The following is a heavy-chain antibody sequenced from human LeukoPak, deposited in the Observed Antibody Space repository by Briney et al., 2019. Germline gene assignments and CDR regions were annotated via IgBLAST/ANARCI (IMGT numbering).Heavy chain of an antibody. CDR1: GFTFGDYA. J-gene: IGHJ4*02. CDR3: TVSDYGDYSSFDY. CDR2: IRGKAYGGTT. Sequence: GGSLRLSCTASGFTFGDYAMSWFRQAPGKGLEWVGFIRGKAYGGTTEYAASVKGRFTISRDDSKSIAYLQMNSLKTEDTAVYYCTVSDYGDYSSFDYWGQGTLVTVSS. V-gene: IGHV3-49*03. D-gene: IGHD4-17*01.